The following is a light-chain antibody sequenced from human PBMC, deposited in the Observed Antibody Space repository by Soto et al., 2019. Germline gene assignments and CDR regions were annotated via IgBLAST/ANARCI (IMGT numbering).Light chain of an antibody. V-gene: IGKV3-20*01. Sequence: EIVLTQSPGTLSLSAGERATLSCRASQSVSSSDLAWYQQKRGQAPRLLIYGASSRATGIPDRFSGSGSGTDFSLTISSLEAEDFAVYYCQQYGSSPITFGQGTRLEIK. J-gene: IGKJ5*01. CDR1: QSVSSSD. CDR2: GAS. CDR3: QQYGSSPIT.